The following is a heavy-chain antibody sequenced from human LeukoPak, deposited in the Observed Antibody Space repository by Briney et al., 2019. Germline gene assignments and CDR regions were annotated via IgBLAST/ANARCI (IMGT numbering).Heavy chain of an antibody. CDR3: ASRYYYDSSGYLYYYGMDV. CDR2: MNPNSGNT. CDR1: GYTFTSYG. D-gene: IGHD3-22*01. J-gene: IGHJ6*02. Sequence: ASVKVSCKASGYTFTSYGINWVRQATGQGLERMGWMNPNSGNTGYAQKFQGRVTMTRNTSISTAYMELSSLRSEDTAVYYCASRYYYDSSGYLYYYGMDVWGQGTTVTVSS. V-gene: IGHV1-8*01.